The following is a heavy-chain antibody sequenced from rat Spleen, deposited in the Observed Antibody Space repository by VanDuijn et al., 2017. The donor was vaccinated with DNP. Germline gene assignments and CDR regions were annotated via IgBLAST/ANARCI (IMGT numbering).Heavy chain of an antibody. CDR2: ISGGGDIT. CDR3: ARSGYPAITEGYFDY. D-gene: IGHD1-4*01. Sequence: EVQLVESGGGLVQSGNSLTLSCAASGFIFSDYALAWVRQSPKKGLEWVAAISGGGDITYYRDSVKGRFTISRDNAKSTLFLHMDSLRSEETATYYCARSGYPAITEGYFDYWGQGVMVTVSS. J-gene: IGHJ2*01. V-gene: IGHV5S23*01. CDR1: GFIFSDYA.